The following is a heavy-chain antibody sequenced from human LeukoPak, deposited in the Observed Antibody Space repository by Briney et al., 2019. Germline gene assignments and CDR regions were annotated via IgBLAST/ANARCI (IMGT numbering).Heavy chain of an antibody. Sequence: GESPKISCKASGYSFTSYWIGWVRQMPGKGLESMAIIYPGDSDTRYNPSFQGQVTISADKSISTAYLQWSSLKASDTAKYYCTRHRKGGNPPDYWGQGTLVTVTS. V-gene: IGHV5-51*01. CDR3: TRHRKGGNPPDY. CDR1: GYSFTSYW. D-gene: IGHD4-23*01. CDR2: IYPGDSDT. J-gene: IGHJ4*02.